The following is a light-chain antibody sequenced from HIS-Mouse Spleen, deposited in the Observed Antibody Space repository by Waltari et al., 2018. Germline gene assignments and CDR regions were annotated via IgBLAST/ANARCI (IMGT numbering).Light chain of an antibody. J-gene: IGLJ1*01. CDR2: SNN. V-gene: IGLV1-44*01. CDR3: AAWDDSLNGTYV. CDR1: SRNIGSNT. Sequence: QSVLTQPPSASGTPGQRVTISCSGSSRNIGSNTANWYQQLPGTAPKLLIYSNNQRPSGVPDRFSGSKSGTSASLAISGLQSEDEADYYCAAWDDSLNGTYVFGTGTKVTVL.